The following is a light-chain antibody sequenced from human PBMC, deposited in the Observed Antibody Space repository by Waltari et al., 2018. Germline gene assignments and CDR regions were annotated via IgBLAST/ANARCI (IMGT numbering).Light chain of an antibody. Sequence: QSALTQPASVSGSPGRSITISCTGASTEVGDYNYVSWYQQIPGKAPKVIIYDVTKRPSGVSNRFSGSKSGNSASLSISGLQAEDEAHYYCCSYAGRSTWVFGGGTKVTVL. CDR3: CSYAGRSTWV. V-gene: IGLV2-14*03. J-gene: IGLJ3*02. CDR2: DVT. CDR1: STEVGDYNY.